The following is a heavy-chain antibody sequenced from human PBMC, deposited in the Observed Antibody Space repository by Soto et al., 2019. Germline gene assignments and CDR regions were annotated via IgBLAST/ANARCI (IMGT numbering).Heavy chain of an antibody. J-gene: IGHJ4*02. V-gene: IGHV3-7*01. CDR1: GLTFSNYW. Sequence: EVQLVESGGGLVQPGGSLRLSCAASGLTFSNYWMSWVRQAPGKGLEWVAKIKEDGSEKYYVDSVKGRFTISRDNAKNSLYLQMNSLRAEDTAVFYCAVGREVRGVTWGNFDYWGQGTLVTVSS. CDR3: AVGREVRGVTWGNFDY. CDR2: IKEDGSEK. D-gene: IGHD3-10*01.